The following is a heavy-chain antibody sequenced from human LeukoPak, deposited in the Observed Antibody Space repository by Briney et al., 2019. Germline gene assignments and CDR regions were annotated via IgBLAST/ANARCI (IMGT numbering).Heavy chain of an antibody. D-gene: IGHD6-13*01. CDR3: AREGGDIAAAGTPYDFDY. Sequence: ASETLSLTCTVSSVSISSYYWSWIRQPPGKGLEWIGYVYYSGSTNYNPSLKSRVTISVDTSKTQFSLKLSSVTAADTAVYYCAREGGDIAAAGTPYDFDYWGQRTLVTVSS. V-gene: IGHV4-59*01. CDR2: VYYSGST. CDR1: SVSISSYY. J-gene: IGHJ4*02.